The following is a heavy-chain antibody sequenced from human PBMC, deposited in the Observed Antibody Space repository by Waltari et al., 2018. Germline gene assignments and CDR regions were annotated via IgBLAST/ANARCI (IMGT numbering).Heavy chain of an antibody. Sequence: EVQLLQSGGGLVQPGGSLRLSCATSGFSFGGYAMTWVRQAPGKGLEWVAMFSGSGSSTFYADSVRGRFTISRDNARNTVFLEMNSLRVDDTAFYYCAKDSRGYTPSPGDSWGQGTQVTVS. V-gene: IGHV3-23*01. CDR1: GFSFGGYA. CDR3: AKDSRGYTPSPGDS. CDR2: FSGSGSST. D-gene: IGHD5-18*01. J-gene: IGHJ4*02.